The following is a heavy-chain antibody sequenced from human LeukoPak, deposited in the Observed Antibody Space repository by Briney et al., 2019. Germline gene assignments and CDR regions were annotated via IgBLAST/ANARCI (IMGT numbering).Heavy chain of an antibody. CDR3: ARSKIDY. Sequence: GGFLRLSCAASGFTFSTYWMMWVRQAPGKGLEWVANINEDGSEKYYADSVEGRFTISRDNAKNSLDLQMSSLRADDTALYYCARSKIDYWGQGTLVTVSS. D-gene: IGHD4-11*01. CDR2: INEDGSEK. J-gene: IGHJ4*02. CDR1: GFTFSTYW. V-gene: IGHV3-7*01.